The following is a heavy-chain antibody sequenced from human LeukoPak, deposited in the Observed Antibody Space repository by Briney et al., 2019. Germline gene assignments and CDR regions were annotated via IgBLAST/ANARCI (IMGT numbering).Heavy chain of an antibody. CDR1: GASFSDSY. Sequence: SETLSLTCAVYGASFSDSYWSWIRQSPEKGLEWIGEINNSGSTNYNPSLKSRVTISVDTSKNQFSLKLSSVTAADTAVYYCASSIVVVTAGEYFQHWGQGTLVTVSS. J-gene: IGHJ1*01. CDR2: INNSGST. CDR3: ASSIVVVTAGEYFQH. D-gene: IGHD2-21*02. V-gene: IGHV4-34*01.